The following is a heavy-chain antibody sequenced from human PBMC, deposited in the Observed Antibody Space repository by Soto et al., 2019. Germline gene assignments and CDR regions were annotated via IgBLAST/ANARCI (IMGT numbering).Heavy chain of an antibody. D-gene: IGHD2-2*01. V-gene: IGHV3-21*01. Sequence: GGSLRLSCAASGFTFSSYSMNWVRQAPGKGLEWVSSISSSSSYTYYADSVKGRFTISRDNAKNSLYLQMNSLRAEDTAVYYCARDSPNIVVVPAAMDVWGKGTTVTVSS. J-gene: IGHJ6*03. CDR3: ARDSPNIVVVPAAMDV. CDR1: GFTFSSYS. CDR2: ISSSSSYT.